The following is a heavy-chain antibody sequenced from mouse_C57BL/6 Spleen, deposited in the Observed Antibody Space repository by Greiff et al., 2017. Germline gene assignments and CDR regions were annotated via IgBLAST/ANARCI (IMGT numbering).Heavy chain of an antibody. CDR1: GYTFTDYY. V-gene: IGHV1-19*01. J-gene: IGHJ2*01. CDR2: INPYNGGT. Sequence: VQLQQSGPVLVKPGASVKMSCKASGYTFTDYYMNWVKQSHGKSLEWIGVINPYNGGTSYNQNFKGKATLTVDKSSSTAYMELNSLTSEDSAVYYCARGYYGSSHYFDYWGQGTTLTVSS. CDR3: ARGYYGSSHYFDY. D-gene: IGHD1-1*01.